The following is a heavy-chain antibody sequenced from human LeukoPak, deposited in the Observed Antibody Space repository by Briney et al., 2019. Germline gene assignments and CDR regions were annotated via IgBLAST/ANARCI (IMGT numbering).Heavy chain of an antibody. V-gene: IGHV3-30*02. J-gene: IGHJ4*02. D-gene: IGHD3-3*01. CDR2: IRYDGSNK. CDR1: GFTFSSYG. CDR3: AKDPRTRYYDFWSGYSYYFDY. Sequence: GGSLRLSCAASGFTFSSYGMHWVRQAPGKGLEWVAFIRYDGSNKYYADSVKGRFTISRDNSKNTLYLQMNSLRAEDTAVYYCAKDPRTRYYDFWSGYSYYFDYWGQGTLVTVSS.